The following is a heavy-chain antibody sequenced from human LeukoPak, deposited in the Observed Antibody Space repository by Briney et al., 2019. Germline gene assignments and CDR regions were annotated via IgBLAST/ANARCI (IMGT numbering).Heavy chain of an antibody. Sequence: PGGSLRLSCAASGFTFSSYAMHWVRQAPGQGLEWVAVMSYDGNDKYYADSVKGRFTISRDNSKNTLYLQMNSLRTEDTAVYYCARGQLYATSWYLDYWGQGTLVIVSS. CDR1: GFTFSSYA. D-gene: IGHD2-2*01. CDR3: ARGQLYATSWYLDY. J-gene: IGHJ4*02. V-gene: IGHV3-30-3*01. CDR2: MSYDGNDK.